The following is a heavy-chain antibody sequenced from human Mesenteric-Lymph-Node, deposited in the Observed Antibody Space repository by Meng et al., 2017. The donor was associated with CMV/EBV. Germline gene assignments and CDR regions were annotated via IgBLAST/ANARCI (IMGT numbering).Heavy chain of an antibody. Sequence: GGSLRLSCAASGFTFSSYSMNWVRQAPGKGLEWVSSISSSSSYIYYADSVKGRFTISRDNARNSLFLQMNSLRAEDTAVYYCARANTPYYDFWSGYHSPDYWGQGALVTVSS. CDR3: ARANTPYYDFWSGYHSPDY. D-gene: IGHD3-3*01. CDR2: ISSSSSYI. J-gene: IGHJ4*02. V-gene: IGHV3-21*01. CDR1: GFTFSSYS.